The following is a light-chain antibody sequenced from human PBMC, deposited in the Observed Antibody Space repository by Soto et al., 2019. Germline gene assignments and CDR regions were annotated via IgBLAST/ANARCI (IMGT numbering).Light chain of an antibody. CDR1: ASDIGGYTF. CDR2: DVN. Sequence: QSALTQPPSASGSPGQSVAISCTGTASDIGGYTFVSWYQQHPGKAPKLLIYDVNKRPSGVPDRFSGSKSGNTASLTVAGLQYEDEDYYYCRAPGGPNPYVFGNGTKLTVL. V-gene: IGLV2-8*01. J-gene: IGLJ1*01. CDR3: RAPGGPNPYV.